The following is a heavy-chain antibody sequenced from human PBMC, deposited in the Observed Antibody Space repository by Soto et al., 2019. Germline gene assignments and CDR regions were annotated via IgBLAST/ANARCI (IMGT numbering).Heavy chain of an antibody. CDR3: ARGGPEEILSFALRRGYSYGDDAFDI. J-gene: IGHJ3*02. CDR2: IYYSGST. D-gene: IGHD5-18*01. Sequence: SETLSLTCTVSGGSISSYYWSWIRQPPGKGLEWIGYIYYSGSTNYNPSLKSRVTISVDTSKNQFSLKLSSVTAADTAVYYCARGGPEEILSFALRRGYSYGDDAFDIWGQGTMVTFSS. V-gene: IGHV4-59*01. CDR1: GGSISSYY.